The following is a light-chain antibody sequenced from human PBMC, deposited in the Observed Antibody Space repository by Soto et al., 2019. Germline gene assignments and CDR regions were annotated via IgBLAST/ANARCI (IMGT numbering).Light chain of an antibody. Sequence: IHMTQSPSTLSASLGDMVAMTVRASQSISSWLAWYQQKPGTAPKLLIYGASSLESGVPSRFSGSGSGTEFTLTISSLQPDDYATYYCQQYSSYSRTFGQGTKVDIK. CDR1: QSISSW. CDR3: QQYSSYSRT. J-gene: IGKJ1*01. V-gene: IGKV1-5*01. CDR2: GAS.